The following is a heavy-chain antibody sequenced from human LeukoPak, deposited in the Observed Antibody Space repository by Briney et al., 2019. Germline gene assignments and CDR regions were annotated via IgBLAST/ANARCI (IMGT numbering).Heavy chain of an antibody. CDR1: GGSISSYY. CDR2: IYYSGST. J-gene: IGHJ4*02. D-gene: IGHD6-13*01. CDR3: ARVVAAASTVHFDY. Sequence: SETLSLTCTVSGGSISSYYWSWIRQPPGKGLEWIGYIYYSGSTNYNPSLKSRVTISVDTSKNQFSLKLSSVTAADTAVYYCARVVAAASTVHFDYWGQGTLVTVSS. V-gene: IGHV4-59*01.